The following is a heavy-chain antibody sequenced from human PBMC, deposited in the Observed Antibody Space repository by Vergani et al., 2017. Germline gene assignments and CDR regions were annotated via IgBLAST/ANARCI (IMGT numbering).Heavy chain of an antibody. D-gene: IGHD6-19*01. J-gene: IGHJ3*02. CDR1: GFTFSSYA. Sequence: VQLVESGGGLVQPGGSLRLSCAASGFTFSSYAMSWVRQAPGKGLEWVSTLSASDRRTHYADSVKGRFTISRDNSKNTLFLHMNSLRPDDTAVYYCAKVGRSEVAGTFCAFDIWGQGTMVTVSS. CDR2: LSASDRRT. CDR3: AKVGRSEVAGTFCAFDI. V-gene: IGHV3-23*04.